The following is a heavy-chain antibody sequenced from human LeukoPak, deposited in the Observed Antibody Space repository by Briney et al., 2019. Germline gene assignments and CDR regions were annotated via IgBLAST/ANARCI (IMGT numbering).Heavy chain of an antibody. Sequence: PGGSLRLSCAASGFSFSNSYMEWVRQAPGKGLVWVSRIKPDGSLTAYAASVKGRFTISRDNAKNSLYLQMNSLRAEDTAVYYCARGGYSGPSDYWGQGTLVTVSS. CDR2: IKPDGSLT. D-gene: IGHD5-12*01. CDR3: ARGGYSGPSDY. V-gene: IGHV3-74*01. J-gene: IGHJ4*02. CDR1: GFSFSNSY.